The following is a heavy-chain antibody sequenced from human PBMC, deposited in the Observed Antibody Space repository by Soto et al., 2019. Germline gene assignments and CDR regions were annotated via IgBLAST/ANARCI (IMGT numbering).Heavy chain of an antibody. CDR2: ISGSAGST. V-gene: IGHV3-23*01. CDR1: GFTLSSYA. Sequence: GGSLRLSCAASGFTLSSYAMSWVRQAPGKGLEWVSAISGSAGSTYYADSVKGRFTISRDNSKNTLYLQMNSLRAEDTAVFYCTKDLWPYLPAGGELDSWGQGTLVTVSA. D-gene: IGHD3-16*01. J-gene: IGHJ4*02. CDR3: TKDLWPYLPAGGELDS.